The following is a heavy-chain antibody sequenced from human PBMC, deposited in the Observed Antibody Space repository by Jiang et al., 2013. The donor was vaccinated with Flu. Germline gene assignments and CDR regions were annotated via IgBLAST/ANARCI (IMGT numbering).Heavy chain of an antibody. CDR3: ASIVVTSSTYWEGFEDY. Sequence: LLKPSETLSLTCAVYGGSFSGYYWSWIRQPPGKGLEWIGEINHSGSTNYNPSLKSRVTISVDTSKNQFSLKLSSVTAADTAVYYCASIVVTSSTYWEGFEDYWGQGTLVTVSS. D-gene: IGHD4-23*01. J-gene: IGHJ4*02. CDR1: GGSFSGYY. V-gene: IGHV4-34*01. CDR2: INHSGST.